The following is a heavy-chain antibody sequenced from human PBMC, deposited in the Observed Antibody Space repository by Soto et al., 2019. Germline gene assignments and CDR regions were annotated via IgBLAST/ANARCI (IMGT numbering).Heavy chain of an antibody. J-gene: IGHJ6*03. V-gene: IGHV3-33*01. CDR3: ARWYYYGSGMFYYYYYMDV. CDR2: IWYDGSNK. D-gene: IGHD3-10*01. Sequence: GGSLRLSCAASGFTFSSYGTHWVRQAPGKGLEWVAVIWYDGSNKYYADSVKGRFTISRDNSKNTLYLQMNSLRAEDTAVYYCARWYYYGSGMFYYYYYMDVWGKGTTVTVSS. CDR1: GFTFSSYG.